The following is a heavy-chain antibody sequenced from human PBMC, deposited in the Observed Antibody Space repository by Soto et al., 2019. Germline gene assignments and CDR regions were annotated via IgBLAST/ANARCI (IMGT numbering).Heavy chain of an antibody. CDR1: GYSFTSYW. D-gene: IGHD1-7*01. CDR2: IDPSDSYT. V-gene: IGHV5-10-1*01. J-gene: IGHJ6*02. Sequence: PGESLKISCKGSGYSFTSYWISGVRQMPGKGLEWMGRIDPSDSYTNYSPSFQGHVTISADKSISTAYLQWSSLKASDTAMYYCARQVVLGTTFHYGMDVWGQGTTVTVSS. CDR3: ARQVVLGTTFHYGMDV.